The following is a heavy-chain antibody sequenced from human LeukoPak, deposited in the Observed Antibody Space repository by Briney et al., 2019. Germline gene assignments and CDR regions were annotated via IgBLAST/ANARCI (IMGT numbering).Heavy chain of an antibody. CDR3: ARRCSSTSCYMPWFDP. CDR2: IYYSGST. V-gene: IGHV4-30-4*01. CDR1: GGSISSGDYY. Sequence: KASETLSLTCTVSGGSISSGDYYWSWIRQPPGKGLEWIGYIYYSGSTYYNPSLKSRVTISVDTSKNQFSLKLSSVTAADTAVYYCARRCSSTSCYMPWFDPWGQGTLVTVSS. J-gene: IGHJ5*02. D-gene: IGHD2-2*02.